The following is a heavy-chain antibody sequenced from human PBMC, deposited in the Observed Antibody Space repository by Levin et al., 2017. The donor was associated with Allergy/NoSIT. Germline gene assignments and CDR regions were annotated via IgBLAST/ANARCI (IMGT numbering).Heavy chain of an antibody. J-gene: IGHJ4*02. CDR3: ARDVLGYYYDSSGYYWHFDY. Sequence: GGSLRLSCAASGFTFSSYSMNWVRQAPGKGLEWVSSISSSSSYIYYADSVKGRFTISRDNAKNSLYLQMNSLRAEDTAVYYCARDVLGYYYDSSGYYWHFDYWGQGTLVTVSS. CDR2: ISSSSSYI. D-gene: IGHD3-22*01. CDR1: GFTFSSYS. V-gene: IGHV3-21*01.